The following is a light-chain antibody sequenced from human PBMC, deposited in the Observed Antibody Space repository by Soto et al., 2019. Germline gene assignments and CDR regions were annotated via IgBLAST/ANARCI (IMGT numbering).Light chain of an antibody. CDR2: GAS. J-gene: IGKJ1*01. V-gene: IGKV3-15*01. CDR1: QSVSSN. Sequence: EIVMTQSPATLSVSPGERATLPCRASQSVSSNLAWYQQKPGQAPRLLIYGASTRATGIPARFSGSGSGTEFTLTISSLQSEDFAVYYCQQYKNWPTVTFGQGTKVDIK. CDR3: QQYKNWPTVT.